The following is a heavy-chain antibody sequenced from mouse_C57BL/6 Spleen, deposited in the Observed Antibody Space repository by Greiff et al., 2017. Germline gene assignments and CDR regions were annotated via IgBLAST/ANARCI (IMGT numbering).Heavy chain of an antibody. V-gene: IGHV1-59*01. D-gene: IGHD2-5*01. Sequence: QVQLQQPGAQLVRPGTSVKLSCKASGYTFTSYWMHWVKQRPGQGLEWIGVIDPSDNYTNYNQKFKGKATLTVDTSSSPAYMQLSSLTSEDSAVYYCARSEIYRYSNYWYFDVWGTGTTVTVSS. CDR3: ARSEIYRYSNYWYFDV. J-gene: IGHJ1*03. CDR1: GYTFTSYW. CDR2: IDPSDNYT.